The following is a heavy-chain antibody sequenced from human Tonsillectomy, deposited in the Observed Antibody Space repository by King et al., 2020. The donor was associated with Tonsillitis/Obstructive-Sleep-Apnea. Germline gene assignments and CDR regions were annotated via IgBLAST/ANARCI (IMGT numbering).Heavy chain of an antibody. CDR3: AKDNYYETSGYYYDYYYYCIDV. CDR2: ISGGGGDT. V-gene: IGHV3-23*04. CDR1: GFTFSSYA. Sequence: QLVQSGGGLVQPGGSLRLSCSASGFTFSSYAMNWVRQAPGKGLEWVSTISGGGGDTYYADSVKGRFTISRDNSKNTLYLQMNSLRAEDTAVYFCAKDNYYETSGYYYDYYYYCIDVWGKGTTVTVS. D-gene: IGHD3-22*01. J-gene: IGHJ6*03.